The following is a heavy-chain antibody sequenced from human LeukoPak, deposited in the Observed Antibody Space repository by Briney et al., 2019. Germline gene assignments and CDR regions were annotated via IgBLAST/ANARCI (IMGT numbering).Heavy chain of an antibody. D-gene: IGHD6-19*01. Sequence: PGGSLRLSCKASGFTFSNYWMTWVRRAPGKGMEWVANIKQDGREKYYVDSVTGRFTISRDNAKNLLFLQMSSLSPEDTAVYYCARKAGKMFDYWGQGTLVTASS. J-gene: IGHJ4*02. CDR3: ARKAGKMFDY. CDR1: GFTFSNYW. V-gene: IGHV3-7*01. CDR2: IKQDGREK.